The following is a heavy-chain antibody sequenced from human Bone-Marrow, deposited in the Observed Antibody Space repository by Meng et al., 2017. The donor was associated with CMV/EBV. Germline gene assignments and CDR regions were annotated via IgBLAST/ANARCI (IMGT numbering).Heavy chain of an antibody. CDR3: ARGVRIAAAGTRGRFDP. Sequence: SEPLSLTCAVYGGSFSGYYWSWIRQPPGKGLEWIGSIYYSGSTYYNPSLKSRVTISVDTSKNQFSLKLSSVTAADTAVYYCARGVRIAAAGTRGRFDPWGQGTLFTVSS. CDR1: GGSFSGYY. V-gene: IGHV4-34*01. D-gene: IGHD6-13*01. J-gene: IGHJ5*02. CDR2: IYYSGST.